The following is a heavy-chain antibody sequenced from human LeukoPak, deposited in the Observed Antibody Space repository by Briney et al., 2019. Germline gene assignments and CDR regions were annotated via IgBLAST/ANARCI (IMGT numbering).Heavy chain of an antibody. J-gene: IGHJ4*02. D-gene: IGHD3-22*01. CDR1: GFAFSSHA. Sequence: GGSLRLSCAAPGFAFSSHAMSWVRQAPGKGLEWVSGIGVGGGDTCYADSVKGRFTISRDNSKNTLYLQMNSLRAEDTAVYYCAKELYYYDSSGSFDYWGQGTLVAVSS. CDR2: IGVGGGDT. CDR3: AKELYYYDSSGSFDY. V-gene: IGHV3-23*01.